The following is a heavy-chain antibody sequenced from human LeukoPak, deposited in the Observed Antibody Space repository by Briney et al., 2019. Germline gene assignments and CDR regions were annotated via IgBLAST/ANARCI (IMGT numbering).Heavy chain of an antibody. CDR3: AKDGEDVVNYFDY. CDR1: GFTFSSYG. V-gene: IGHV3-30*18. J-gene: IGHJ4*02. CDR2: ISYDGSNK. D-gene: IGHD5-12*01. Sequence: PGRSLRLSCAASGFTFSSYGMHWVRQAPGKGLESVAVISYDGSNKYYADSVKGRFTISRDNAKNSLYLQMNSLRAEDTALYYCAKDGEDVVNYFDYWGQGTLVTVSS.